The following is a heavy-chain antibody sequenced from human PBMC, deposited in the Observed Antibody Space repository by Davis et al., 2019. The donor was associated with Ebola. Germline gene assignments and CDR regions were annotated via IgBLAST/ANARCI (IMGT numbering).Heavy chain of an antibody. CDR2: INHSGST. J-gene: IGHJ5*02. CDR1: GGSISSYY. D-gene: IGHD5-18*01. Sequence: SETLSLTCTVSGGSISSYYWGWIRQPPGKGLEWIGEINHSGSTNYNPSLKSRVTISVDTSKNQFSLKLSSVTAADTAVYYCARTHTAMVTTNWFDPWGQGTLVTVSS. V-gene: IGHV4-34*01. CDR3: ARTHTAMVTTNWFDP.